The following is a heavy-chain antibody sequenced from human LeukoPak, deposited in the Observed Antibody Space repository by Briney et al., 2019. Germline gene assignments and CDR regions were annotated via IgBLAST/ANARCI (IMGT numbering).Heavy chain of an antibody. V-gene: IGHV3-21*01. Sequence: GGSLRLSCAASGFTFSSYSMNWVRQAPGKGLEWVSSISSSSSYIYYADSVKGRITISRDNAKNSLYLQMNSLRAEDTAVYYCARAYSSSSGGPLDYWGQGTLVTVSS. D-gene: IGHD6-6*01. CDR3: ARAYSSSSGGPLDY. J-gene: IGHJ4*02. CDR2: ISSSSSYI. CDR1: GFTFSSYS.